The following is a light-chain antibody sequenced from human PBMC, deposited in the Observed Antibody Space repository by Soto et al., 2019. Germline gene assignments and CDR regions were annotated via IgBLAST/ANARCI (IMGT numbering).Light chain of an antibody. V-gene: IGLV2-14*01. J-gene: IGLJ2*01. CDR3: SSYTRSTTLVV. CDR2: DVT. CDR1: SSDVGAYNY. Sequence: QSVLTQPASVSGSPGQSITISCTGTSSDVGAYNYVSWYQQHPGKAPKLMIYDVTNRPSGVSSRFSGSKSGNTASLTISGLQAADEADYYCSSYTRSTTLVVFGGGTKLTVL.